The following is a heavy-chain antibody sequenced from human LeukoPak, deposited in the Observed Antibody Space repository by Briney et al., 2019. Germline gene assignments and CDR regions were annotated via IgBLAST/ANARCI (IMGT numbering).Heavy chain of an antibody. CDR1: GFTFSSYG. CDR2: ISYDGSNT. Sequence: PGGSLRLSCAASGFTFSSYGMHWVRQAPGKGLEWVAVISYDGSNTYYADSVKGRFTISRDNSKNMLYLQMNSLRAEDTAVYYCAKLWFGELLLYDYWGQGTLVTVSS. V-gene: IGHV3-30*18. D-gene: IGHD3-10*01. J-gene: IGHJ4*02. CDR3: AKLWFGELLLYDY.